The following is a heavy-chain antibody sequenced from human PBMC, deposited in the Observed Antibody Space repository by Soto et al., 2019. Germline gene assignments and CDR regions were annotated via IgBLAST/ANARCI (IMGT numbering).Heavy chain of an antibody. V-gene: IGHV1-18*01. J-gene: IGHJ4*02. CDR3: ARYYDSSGPFGY. CDR2: ISAYNGNT. CDR1: GYTFTSYG. Sequence: QVQLVQSGAEVKKPGASVKVSCKASGYTFTSYGISWVRQAPGQGLEWMGWISAYNGNTNYAQKPQGSVTMTTDTTTSTAYMELRRLRSDDTAGYYCARYYDSSGPFGYWGQGTLVTVSS. D-gene: IGHD3-22*01.